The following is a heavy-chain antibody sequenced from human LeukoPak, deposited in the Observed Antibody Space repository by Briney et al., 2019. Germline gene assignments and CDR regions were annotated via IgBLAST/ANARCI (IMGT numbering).Heavy chain of an antibody. J-gene: IGHJ3*02. CDR3: ARVEWFGELSPFDI. CDR2: IYYSGST. D-gene: IGHD3-10*01. V-gene: IGHV4-61*08. Sequence: SQTLSLTCTVSGVSISSGGYYWSWIRQHPGKGLEWIGYIYYSGSTNYNPSLKSRVTISVDTSKNQFSLKLSSVTAADTAVYYCARVEWFGELSPFDIWGQGTMVTVSS. CDR1: GVSISSGGYY.